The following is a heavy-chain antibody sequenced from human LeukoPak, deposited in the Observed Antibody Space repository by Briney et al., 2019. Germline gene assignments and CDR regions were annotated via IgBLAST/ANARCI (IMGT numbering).Heavy chain of an antibody. D-gene: IGHD3/OR15-3a*01. V-gene: IGHV4-59*01. CDR2: ISYSGST. Sequence: PSETLSLPCSVSVDSIRSYHWRWVRQPPGKGLEWIGYISYSGSTKYNPSLKSRVSISVDTSKNHFSLNLTSVTAADTAVYYCARDQSLWTGYYIWNYFDPWGQGTLVTVSS. J-gene: IGHJ5*02. CDR1: VDSIRSYH. CDR3: ARDQSLWTGYYIWNYFDP.